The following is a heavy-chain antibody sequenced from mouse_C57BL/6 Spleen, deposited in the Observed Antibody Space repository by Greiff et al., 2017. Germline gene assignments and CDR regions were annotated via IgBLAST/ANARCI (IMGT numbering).Heavy chain of an antibody. CDR3: TTVGNYPFAY. CDR2: IDPENGDT. D-gene: IGHD2-1*01. Sequence: VQRVESGAELVRPGASVKLSCTASGFNIKDDYMHWVKQRPEQGLEWIGWIDPENGDTEYASKFQGKATITADTSSNTAYLQLSSLTSEDTAVYYCTTVGNYPFAYWGQGTLVTVSA. CDR1: GFNIKDDY. J-gene: IGHJ3*01. V-gene: IGHV14-4*01.